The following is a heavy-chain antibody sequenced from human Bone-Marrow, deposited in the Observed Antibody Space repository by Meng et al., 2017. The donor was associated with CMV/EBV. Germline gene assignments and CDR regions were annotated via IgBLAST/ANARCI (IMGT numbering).Heavy chain of an antibody. Sequence: CGASGFTFSSCWMTCARQAPGKGVVWVAKVRQDGNEKHVVDYVRGRFTTSRENAKNSLSLQMNSLRVEDTAVYYCARGGHYGGNFDAWGQGTLVTVSS. CDR2: VRQDGNEK. J-gene: IGHJ5*02. D-gene: IGHD4-23*01. CDR1: GFTFSSCW. CDR3: ARGGHYGGNFDA. V-gene: IGHV3-7*03.